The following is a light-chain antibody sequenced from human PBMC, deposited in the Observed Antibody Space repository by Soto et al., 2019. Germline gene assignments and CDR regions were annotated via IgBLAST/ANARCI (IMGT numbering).Light chain of an antibody. V-gene: IGLV2-11*01. Sequence: QSVLTQPRSVSGSPGQSVTISCTGTDXNIGFYNFVSWYQQHPDKAPHLVIYDVNKRPSGVPDRFSGSKSGNTASLTVSGLRAEDEADYYCSSFGGSDKVFGGGTKVTVL. CDR1: DXNIGFYNF. CDR3: SSFGGSDKV. CDR2: DVN. J-gene: IGLJ2*01.